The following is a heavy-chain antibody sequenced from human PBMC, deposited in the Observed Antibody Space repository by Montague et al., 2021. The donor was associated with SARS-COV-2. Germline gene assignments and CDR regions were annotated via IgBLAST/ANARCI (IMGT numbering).Heavy chain of an antibody. CDR2: IYSDSST. CDR1: GFTVSSNY. J-gene: IGHJ3*02. V-gene: IGHV3-66*04. CDR3: ATLIMPAFDI. Sequence: SLRLSCAASGFTVSSNYMSWVRQAPGKGLEWVSIIYSDSSTSYADSVRGRFTISRDNSKNTLYLQMNILRVEDTAVYYCATLIMPAFDIWGQGRLVTVS. D-gene: IGHD2-2*01.